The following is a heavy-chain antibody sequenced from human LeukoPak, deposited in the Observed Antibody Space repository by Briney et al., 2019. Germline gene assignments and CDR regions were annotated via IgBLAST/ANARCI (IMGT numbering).Heavy chain of an antibody. J-gene: IGHJ4*02. CDR3: ARLRDEGYSYGSLDY. Sequence: SETLSLTCAVYGGSFSNYFWSWIRQSPGKGLEWIGEIIHSGSTNYNPSLKSRVTVSVDTSKKQLSLKLRSVTAADTAVYYCARLRDEGYSYGSLDYWGQGTLVTVSS. CDR2: IIHSGST. V-gene: IGHV4-34*12. D-gene: IGHD5-18*01. CDR1: GGSFSNYF.